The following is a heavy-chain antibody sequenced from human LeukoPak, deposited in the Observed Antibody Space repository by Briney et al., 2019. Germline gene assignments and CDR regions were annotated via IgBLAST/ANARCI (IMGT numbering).Heavy chain of an antibody. J-gene: IGHJ6*02. D-gene: IGHD1-14*01. Sequence: PGGSLRLSCAASGFTVGSTYMSWVRQAPGKGLEWVSVIYSGGSTYYADSMKGRFTISRDTSKNTLYLQMNSLRAEDTAVYYCARLPPGDVWGQGTTVTVSS. CDR2: IYSGGST. CDR3: ARLPPGDV. V-gene: IGHV3-53*01. CDR1: GFTVGSTY.